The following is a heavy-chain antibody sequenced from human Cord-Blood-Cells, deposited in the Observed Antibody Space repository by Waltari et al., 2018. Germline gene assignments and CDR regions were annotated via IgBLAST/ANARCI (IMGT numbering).Heavy chain of an antibody. J-gene: IGHJ3*02. CDR2: INHSGST. V-gene: IGHV4-34*01. CDR3: ARVFDYYDSSGYYYFAFDI. CDR1: GGSFSGYS. D-gene: IGHD3-22*01. Sequence: QVQLQQWGAGLLKPSETLSLTCAVYGGSFSGYSWSWIRQPPGKGLEWIGEINHSGSTNYNPSLKSRVTISVDTSKNQFSLKLSSVTAADTAVYYCARVFDYYDSSGYYYFAFDIWGQGTMVTVSS.